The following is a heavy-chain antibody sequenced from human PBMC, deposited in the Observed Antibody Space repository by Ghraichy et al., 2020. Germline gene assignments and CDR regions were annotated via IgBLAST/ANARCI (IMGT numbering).Heavy chain of an antibody. CDR1: GGTFSSYA. CDR2: IIPILGIA. CDR3: ARAQTRYPDAFDI. V-gene: IGHV1-69*04. Sequence: SVKVSCKASGGTFSSYAISWVRQAPGQGLEWMGRIIPILGIANYAQKFQGRVTITADKSTSTAYMELSSLRSEDTAVYYCARAQTRYPDAFDIWGQGTMVTVSS. D-gene: IGHD1-1*01. J-gene: IGHJ3*02.